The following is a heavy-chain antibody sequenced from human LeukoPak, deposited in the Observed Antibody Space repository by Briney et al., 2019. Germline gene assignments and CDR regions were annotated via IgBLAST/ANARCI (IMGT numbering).Heavy chain of an antibody. J-gene: IGHJ6*02. CDR2: ISAYNGNT. CDR3: ARGYCSSTSCHYYYGMDV. CDR1: GYTFTSYG. Sequence: ASVKVSCKASGYTFTSYGISWVRQAPGQGLEWMGWISAYNGNTNYAQKLQGRVTMTTDTSTSTAYMELSSLRSEDTAVYYCARGYCSSTSCHYYYGMDVWGQGTTVTVSS. D-gene: IGHD2-2*01. V-gene: IGHV1-18*01.